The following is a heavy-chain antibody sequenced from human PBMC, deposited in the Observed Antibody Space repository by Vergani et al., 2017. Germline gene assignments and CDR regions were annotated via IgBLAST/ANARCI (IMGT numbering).Heavy chain of an antibody. D-gene: IGHD2-21*01. CDR3: AEDGDCYYYMDV. V-gene: IGHV3-11*01. CDR2: ISSSGSTI. CDR1: GFTFSDYY. J-gene: IGHJ6*03. Sequence: VQLVEPGGGLVQPGGSLRLPCAASGFTFSDYYMRWSRQAPGKGLEWVSYISSSGSTIYCADSVKGRFTITRDNAKNSLYLQMNSLRAEDPALYFCAEDGDCYYYMDVWGAGTTVTVSS.